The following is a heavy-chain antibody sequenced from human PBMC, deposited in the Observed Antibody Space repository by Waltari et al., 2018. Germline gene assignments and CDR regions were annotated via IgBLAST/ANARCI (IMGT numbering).Heavy chain of an antibody. V-gene: IGHV1-69*01. CDR3: ARGPSRRGMATTRSFDY. CDR1: GVTFSSYA. J-gene: IGHJ4*02. CDR2: IIPIFGTA. Sequence: QVQLVQSGAEVKKPGSSVKVSCQASGVTFSSYAISWVRQAPGQGLEWMGGIIPIFGTANYAQKFQGRVTITADESTSTAYMELSSLRSEDTAVYYCARGPSRRGMATTRSFDYWGQGTLVTVSS. D-gene: IGHD1-1*01.